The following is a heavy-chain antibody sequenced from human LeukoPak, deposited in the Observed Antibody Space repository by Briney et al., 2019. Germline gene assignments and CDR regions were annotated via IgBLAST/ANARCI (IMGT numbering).Heavy chain of an antibody. CDR2: ISYDGSNK. J-gene: IGHJ6*02. D-gene: IGHD3-3*01. CDR1: GFTFSSYA. CDR3: ARDTESITIFGVAQYYYYYGMDV. Sequence: PGRSLRLSCAASGFTFSSYAMHWVRQAPGKGLERVAVISYDGSNKYYADSVKGRFTISRDNSKNTLYLQMNSLRAEDTAVYYCARDTESITIFGVAQYYYYYGMDVRGQGTTVTVSS. V-gene: IGHV3-30-3*01.